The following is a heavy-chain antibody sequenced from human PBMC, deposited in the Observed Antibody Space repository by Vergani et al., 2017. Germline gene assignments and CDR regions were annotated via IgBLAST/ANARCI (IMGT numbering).Heavy chain of an antibody. J-gene: IGHJ5*02. CDR2: VNHGGST. CDR3: ARRPLLPFVVVVAATRAWFDP. D-gene: IGHD2-15*01. CDR1: GGSFSDYY. V-gene: IGHV4-34*01. Sequence: QVQLQEWGAGLLKTSETLSLTCGVSGGSFSDYYWSWIRQAPGMGLEWIGEVNHGGSTNYNPSLKSRVSISVDTSKNQFSLQLTSVTAADSAVYYCARRPLLPFVVVVAATRAWFDPWGQGTLVTVSS.